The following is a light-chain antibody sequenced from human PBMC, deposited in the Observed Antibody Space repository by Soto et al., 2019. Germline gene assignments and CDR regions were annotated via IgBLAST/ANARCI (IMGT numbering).Light chain of an antibody. V-gene: IGKV1-39*01. CDR1: QSISSY. J-gene: IGKJ1*01. CDR3: QQSYSTLWT. Sequence: DILMAEAPSPLSASVGDRVTITCRASQSISSYLNWYQQKPGKAPKLLIYAASSLQSGVPSRFSGSGSGTDFTLTISSLQPEDFATYYCQQSYSTLWTFGQGTKVDIK. CDR2: AAS.